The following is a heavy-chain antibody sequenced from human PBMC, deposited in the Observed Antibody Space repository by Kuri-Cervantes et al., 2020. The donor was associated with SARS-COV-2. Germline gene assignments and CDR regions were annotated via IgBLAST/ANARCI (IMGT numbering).Heavy chain of an antibody. J-gene: IGHJ4*02. CDR2: ISYDGKNK. Sequence: GESLKISCAASGFNFSRTYMHWVRQAPGKGLEWVAFISYDGKNKKCIATGKGRFTISRDNSQNTLYLQMKSLTSEDTAIYYCAKDRVGVHDFWGQGTLVTVSS. CDR3: AKDRVGVHDF. D-gene: IGHD2-21*01. CDR1: GFNFSRTY. V-gene: IGHV3-30*18.